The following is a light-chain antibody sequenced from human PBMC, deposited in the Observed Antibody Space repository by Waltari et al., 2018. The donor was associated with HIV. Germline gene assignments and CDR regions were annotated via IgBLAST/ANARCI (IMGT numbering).Light chain of an antibody. V-gene: IGLV2-11*01. CDR2: DVT. CDR1: GTALGSFNY. J-gene: IGLJ1*01. CDR3: CSYAGIYTLYV. Sequence: QSALTQPRSVSGSPGQSVTISCTGTGTALGSFNYVSWYQQHPGKAPNLIIYDVTKRPSGVPDRFSGSKSDNTASLTISGLQADDEADYFCCSYAGIYTLYVFGTGTKVTVL.